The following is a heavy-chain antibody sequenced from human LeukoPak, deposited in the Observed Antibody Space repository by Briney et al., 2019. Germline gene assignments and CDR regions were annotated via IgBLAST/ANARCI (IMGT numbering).Heavy chain of an antibody. V-gene: IGHV4-59*08. D-gene: IGHD2-21*02. J-gene: IGHJ6*02. CDR3: ARHECAGDCYHIGDYYYYYGMDV. CDR2: IHYSGTT. Sequence: SETLSLTSSVSGGSISSYSWSWIRQSPGRGLDWIGYIHYSGTTNNNPSLQSRVTISVDTSKNQFSLKLSSVTAADTAAYYCARHECAGDCYHIGDYYYYYGMDVWGQGTTVTVSS. CDR1: GGSISSYS.